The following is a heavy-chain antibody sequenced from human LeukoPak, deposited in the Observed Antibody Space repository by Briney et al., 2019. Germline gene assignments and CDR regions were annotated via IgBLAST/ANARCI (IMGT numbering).Heavy chain of an antibody. CDR1: GGSISSGSYY. CDR2: IYTSGST. Sequence: SQTLSLXCTVSGGSISSGSYYWSWIRQPAGKGLEWIGRIYTSGSTNYNPSLKSRVTISVDTSKNQFSLKLSSVTAADTAVYYCASGYSGYDSVFDYWGQGTLVTVSS. J-gene: IGHJ4*02. CDR3: ASGYSGYDSVFDY. V-gene: IGHV4-61*02. D-gene: IGHD5-12*01.